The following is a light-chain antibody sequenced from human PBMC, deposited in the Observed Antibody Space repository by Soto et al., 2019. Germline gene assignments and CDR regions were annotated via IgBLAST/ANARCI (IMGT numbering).Light chain of an antibody. Sequence: SYELTQPPSVSVSPGQTASITCSGDKWGDKYACWYQQKPGQSPVLVIYQDSKRPSGIPERFSGSNSGNTATLTISGTQAMDEADYYCQAWDGSTVVFGGGTQLTVL. CDR2: QDS. J-gene: IGLJ2*01. CDR1: KWGDKY. V-gene: IGLV3-1*01. CDR3: QAWDGSTVV.